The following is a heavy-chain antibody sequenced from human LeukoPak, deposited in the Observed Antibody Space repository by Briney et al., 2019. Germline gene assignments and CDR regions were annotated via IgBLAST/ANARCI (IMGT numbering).Heavy chain of an antibody. D-gene: IGHD1-7*01. CDR2: INHSGST. CDR1: GGSFSGYY. CDR3: ARERDDYNWNYGDRNWFDP. J-gene: IGHJ5*02. V-gene: IGHV4-34*01. Sequence: SETLSLTCAVCGGSFSGYYWSWIRQPPGKGLEWIGEINHSGSTNYNPSLKSRVTISVDTSKNQFSLKLSSVTAADTAVYYCARERDDYNWNYGDRNWFDPWGRGTLVTVSS.